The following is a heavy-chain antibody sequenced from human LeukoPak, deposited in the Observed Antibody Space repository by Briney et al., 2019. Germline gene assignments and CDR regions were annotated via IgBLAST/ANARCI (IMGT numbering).Heavy chain of an antibody. V-gene: IGHV4-39*07. CDR1: GGSISSSSYY. CDR2: INHSGST. CDR3: ASSAARSWFDP. J-gene: IGHJ5*02. D-gene: IGHD6-6*01. Sequence: SETLSLTCTVSGGSISSSSYYWGWIRQPPGKGLEWIGEINHSGSTNYNPSLKSRVTISVDTSKNQFSLKLSSVTAADTAVYYCASSAARSWFDPWGQGTLVTVSS.